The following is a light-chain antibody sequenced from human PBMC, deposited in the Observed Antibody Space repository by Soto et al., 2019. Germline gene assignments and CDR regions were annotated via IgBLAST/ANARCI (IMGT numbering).Light chain of an antibody. Sequence: EIVMTQSQATLSVSPGERATLSCRASQSVSSNLAWYQQKPGQAPRLLIYGASTRATGIPARFSGSGSGTEFTLTISSLQSEDFAVYYCQQYNNWPPTWTFGQGTKVKIK. CDR3: QQYNNWPPTWT. CDR2: GAS. CDR1: QSVSSN. J-gene: IGKJ1*01. V-gene: IGKV3-15*01.